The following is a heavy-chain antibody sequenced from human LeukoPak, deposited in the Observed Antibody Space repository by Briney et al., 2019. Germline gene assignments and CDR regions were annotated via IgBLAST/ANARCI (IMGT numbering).Heavy chain of an antibody. V-gene: IGHV4-31*03. Sequence: PSETLSLTCTVSGGSISSGGYYWSWIRQHPGKGLEWIGYIYYSGSTYYNPSLKSRVTISVDTSKNQFSLRLSSVTAADTAVYYCARGSRSSGYSYDYFDYWGQGTLVTVSS. CDR3: ARGSRSSGYSYDYFDY. CDR1: GGSISSGGYY. J-gene: IGHJ4*02. CDR2: IYYSGST. D-gene: IGHD3-22*01.